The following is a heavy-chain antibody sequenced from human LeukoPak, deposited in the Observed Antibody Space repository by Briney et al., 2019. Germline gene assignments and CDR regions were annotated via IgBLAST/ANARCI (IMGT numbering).Heavy chain of an antibody. V-gene: IGHV3-43*02. D-gene: IGHD3-16*01. CDR1: GFTFDDYA. Sequence: PGGSLRLSCAASGFTFDDYAMHWVRQVPGKGLEWVSLISANGDIRDYGDSVKGRLTISRDNFKNSLYLQMNSLRNEDTALYYCVKDMIGLRAGFDSWGQGTLVTVSS. CDR3: VKDMIGLRAGFDS. CDR2: ISANGDIR. J-gene: IGHJ5*01.